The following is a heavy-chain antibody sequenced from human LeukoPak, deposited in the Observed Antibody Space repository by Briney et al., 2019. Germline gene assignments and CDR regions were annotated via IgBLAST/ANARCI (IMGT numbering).Heavy chain of an antibody. CDR3: ASYGSGSPIDY. D-gene: IGHD3-10*01. J-gene: IGHJ4*02. V-gene: IGHV1-46*01. CDR1: GYTFTSYY. Sequence: ASVKASCMASGYTFTSYYMHWVRQAPGQGLEWMGIINPSGGSTSYAQKFQGRVTMTRDTSTSTVYMELSSLRSEDTAVYYCASYGSGSPIDYWGQGTLVTVSS. CDR2: INPSGGST.